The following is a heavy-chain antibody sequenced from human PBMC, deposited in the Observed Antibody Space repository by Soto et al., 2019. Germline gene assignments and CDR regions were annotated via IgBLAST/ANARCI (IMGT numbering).Heavy chain of an antibody. J-gene: IGHJ3*02. CDR1: GFSFDDYV. CDR2: LDWNGVSI. V-gene: IGHV3-9*01. Sequence: VQLVESGGGLVQPGRSLRLSCAASGFSFDDYVMHWVRQGPGKGLEWVSGLDWNGVSIGYADSVKGRFTISRDNAKNSLYLQMNSLRSEDTALYYCAKDIARCSGYEGAFDIWGQGTMVTVSS. D-gene: IGHD5-12*01. CDR3: AKDIARCSGYEGAFDI.